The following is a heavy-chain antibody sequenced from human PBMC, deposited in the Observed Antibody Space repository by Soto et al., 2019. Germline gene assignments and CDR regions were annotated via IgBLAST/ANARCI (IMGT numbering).Heavy chain of an antibody. Sequence: QVTLKESGPVLVKPTETLTLRCTVSGLSITDSEMGVSWIRQPPGQPLEWLAHIDSSGEKSYRTFLKSRLANSKETSKRQIVLNMNNMDPADTATYYCARRHLAVAVSPWFDPWGQGIPVTVSS. CDR1: GLSITDSEMG. D-gene: IGHD6-19*01. V-gene: IGHV2-26*01. J-gene: IGHJ5*02. CDR2: IDSSGEK. CDR3: ARRHLAVAVSPWFDP.